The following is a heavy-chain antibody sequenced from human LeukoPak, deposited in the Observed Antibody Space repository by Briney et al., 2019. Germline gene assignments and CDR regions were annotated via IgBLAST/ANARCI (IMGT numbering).Heavy chain of an antibody. V-gene: IGHV3-48*02. CDR2: ISSSSSTF. Sequence: GGSLRLSCEVSGFIFSSYIMNWVRQAPGKGLEWLSYISSSSSTFNYADSVKGRFTISRDNAKNSLYLQMSSLRDEDTAIYYCARGGGSYAMDVWGQGTTVTVSS. CDR1: GFIFSSYI. CDR3: ARGGGSYAMDV. J-gene: IGHJ6*02. D-gene: IGHD3-10*01.